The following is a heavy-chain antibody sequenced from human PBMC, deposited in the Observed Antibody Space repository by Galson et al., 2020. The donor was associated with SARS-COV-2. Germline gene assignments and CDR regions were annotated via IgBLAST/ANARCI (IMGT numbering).Heavy chain of an antibody. CDR2: IYPDDSYT. D-gene: IGHD6-19*01. Sequence: GESLKISCRTSGYSFNNYWIGWVRQMPGKGLEWMGIIYPDDSYTIYTPSFKGQVTISADRSISTAFLQWSSLKASDTAIYYCARHGASSGWYEGIDSWGQGTLVTVSS. CDR1: GYSFNNYW. CDR3: ARHGASSGWYEGIDS. V-gene: IGHV5-51*01. J-gene: IGHJ4*02.